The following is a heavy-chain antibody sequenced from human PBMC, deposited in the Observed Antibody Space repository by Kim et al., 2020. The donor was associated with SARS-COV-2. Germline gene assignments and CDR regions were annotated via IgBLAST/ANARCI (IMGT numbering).Heavy chain of an antibody. V-gene: IGHV1-3*01. Sequence: ASVKVSCKASGYTFTSYTVHWVRQAPGQRLEWMGWVNAGTKYSQKFQGRVAITRHTSASTAYMELSSLTSEDTAVYYCLRRGDGFNYDYLGQGTLVTVSS. D-gene: IGHD5-12*01. CDR2: VNAGT. J-gene: IGHJ4*02. CDR3: LRRGDGFNYDY. CDR1: GYTFTSYT.